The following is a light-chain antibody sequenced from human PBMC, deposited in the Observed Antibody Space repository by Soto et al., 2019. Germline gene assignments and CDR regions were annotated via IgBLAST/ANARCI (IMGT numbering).Light chain of an antibody. CDR2: GAS. V-gene: IGKV3-20*01. CDR1: HSVSSN. Sequence: PTTLSLFPGERGTLCLRASHSVSSNLAWYQQKPGQAPRLLIYGASSRATVIPDRFSGSGSGTDFTLTISRLEPEDFAVYYCQQYGSSPSWTFGQGTKVDIK. CDR3: QQYGSSPSWT. J-gene: IGKJ1*01.